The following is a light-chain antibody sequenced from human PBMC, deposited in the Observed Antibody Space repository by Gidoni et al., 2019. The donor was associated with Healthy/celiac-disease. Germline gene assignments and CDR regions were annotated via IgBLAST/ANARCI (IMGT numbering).Light chain of an antibody. CDR3: QQRSNWPRS. Sequence: ELVLSQSPATLSLSPGERATLSCRVSQSVSSYLAWYQQKPGQAPRLLIYDASNRATGIPARFSGSGSGTDFTLTISSLEPEDVAVYYCQQRSNWPRSFGQGTKLEIK. CDR1: QSVSSY. V-gene: IGKV3-11*01. J-gene: IGKJ2*04. CDR2: DAS.